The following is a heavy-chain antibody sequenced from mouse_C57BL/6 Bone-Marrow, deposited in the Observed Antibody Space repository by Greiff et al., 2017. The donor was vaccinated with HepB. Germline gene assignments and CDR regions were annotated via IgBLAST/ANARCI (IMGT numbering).Heavy chain of an antibody. Sequence: QVQLKESGAELVRPGTSVKVSCKASGYAFTNYLIEWVKQRPGQGLEWIGVIHPNSGSTNYNEKFKSKATLTVDKSSSTAYMQLSSLTSEDSAVYYCASGMAHFDYWGQGTTLTVSS. CDR3: ASGMAHFDY. D-gene: IGHD2-10*02. CDR2: IHPNSGST. J-gene: IGHJ2*01. V-gene: IGHV1-54*01. CDR1: GYAFTNYL.